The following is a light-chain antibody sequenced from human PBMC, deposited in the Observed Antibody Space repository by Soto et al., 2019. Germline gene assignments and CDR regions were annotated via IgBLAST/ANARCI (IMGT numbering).Light chain of an antibody. Sequence: DIVMTQSPATLSVSPGERATLSCRASQSIASNLAWYQLKPGQAPRLLIYGASTRATGIPARFSGSESGTEFTVTINSLQSEDIAVYYCQQYYKWPLTFGGGTKVEIK. J-gene: IGKJ4*01. V-gene: IGKV3-15*01. CDR2: GAS. CDR3: QQYYKWPLT. CDR1: QSIASN.